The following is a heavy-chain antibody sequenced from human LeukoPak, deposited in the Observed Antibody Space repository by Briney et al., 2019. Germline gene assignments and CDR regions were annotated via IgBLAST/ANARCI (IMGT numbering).Heavy chain of an antibody. D-gene: IGHD2/OR15-2a*01. V-gene: IGHV3-21*01. Sequence: KSGGCLRLSCAASGFNFRSFIMNWVRQAAGEGLEWVASITGTSNYRYYSVSVKGRFTISRDNARNSLYLQMNGLRVEDTAVYFCARAMRGANYYFYWGHGTLVTVPS. CDR2: ITGTSNYR. CDR1: GFNFRSFI. J-gene: IGHJ4*01. CDR3: ARAMRGANYYFY.